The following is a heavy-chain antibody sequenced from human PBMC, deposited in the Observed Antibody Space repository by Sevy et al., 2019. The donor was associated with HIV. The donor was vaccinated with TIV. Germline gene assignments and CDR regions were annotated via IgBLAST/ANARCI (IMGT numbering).Heavy chain of an antibody. CDR1: GGSISSSNW. CDR3: ARVADFWSGYDETGVFAY. V-gene: IGHV4-4*02. Sequence: SETLSLTCAVSGGSISSSNWWSWVRQPPGKGLELIGEIYYSGKTNYNPSLKSRVTMSVDKSKNQFSLKVTSVTAADTAVYYCARVADFWSGYDETGVFAYWGLGTLVTVSS. CDR2: IYYSGKT. J-gene: IGHJ4*02. D-gene: IGHD3-3*01.